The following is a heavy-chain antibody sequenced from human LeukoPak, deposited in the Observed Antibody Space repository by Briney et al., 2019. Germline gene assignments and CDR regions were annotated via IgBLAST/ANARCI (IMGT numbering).Heavy chain of an antibody. V-gene: IGHV4-39*02. D-gene: IGHD6-19*01. CDR2: IHYSETT. CDR1: GGSISSGNYY. Sequence: SETLSLTCTVSGGSISSGNYYWGWIRQPPGKGLEWIASIHYSETTYYNPSLKSRVTISVDTSKNHFSLKLSSVTAADTAVYYCATSGWYLLPGVYWGQGTLVTVSS. CDR3: ATSGWYLLPGVY. J-gene: IGHJ4*02.